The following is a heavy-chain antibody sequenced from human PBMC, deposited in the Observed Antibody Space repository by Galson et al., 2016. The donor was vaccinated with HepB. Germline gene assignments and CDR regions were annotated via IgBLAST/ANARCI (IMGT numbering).Heavy chain of an antibody. CDR2: IRGYGGRSNGGST. V-gene: IGHV3-23*01. CDR3: ATQTISGLTADSSEFDY. CDR1: GFTFTTYA. Sequence: SLRLSCAASGFTFTTYAMSWVRQAPGKGLEWVSTIRGYGGRSNGGSTYYADSVKGRFTISRDNVKNILYLEMNSLRAEDTAVYYCATQTISGLTADSSEFDYWGQGTLVTVSS. J-gene: IGHJ4*02. D-gene: IGHD3-22*01.